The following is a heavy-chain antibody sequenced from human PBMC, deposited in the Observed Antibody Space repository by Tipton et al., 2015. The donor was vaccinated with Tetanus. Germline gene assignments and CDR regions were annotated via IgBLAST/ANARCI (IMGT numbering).Heavy chain of an antibody. Sequence: TLSLTCTVSGGSINSSHHFWGWIRQPPGKGLEWIGAIYYRGSTNYNPSLRSRVTISVDTSKNQFSLKLSSVTAADTAVYYCARIRQVGKPGPFFDYWGQGTLVTVSS. CDR3: ARIRQVGKPGPFFDY. D-gene: IGHD7-27*01. CDR1: GGSINSSHHF. J-gene: IGHJ4*02. CDR2: IYYRGST. V-gene: IGHV4-39*07.